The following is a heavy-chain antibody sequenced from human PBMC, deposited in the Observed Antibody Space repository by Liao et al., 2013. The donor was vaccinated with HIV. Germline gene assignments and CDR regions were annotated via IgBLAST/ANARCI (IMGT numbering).Heavy chain of an antibody. CDR3: ATSSGATYYYYMDV. CDR2: INHSGST. V-gene: IGHV4-34*01. J-gene: IGHJ6*03. CDR1: GGSISSYY. D-gene: IGHD1-26*01. Sequence: QVQLQESGPGLVKPSETLSLTCTVSGGSISSYYWSWIRQPPGKGLEWIGEINHSGSTNYNPSLKSRVTISVDTSKNQFSLKLSSVTAADTAVYYCATSSGATYYYYMDVWGKGTTVTVSS.